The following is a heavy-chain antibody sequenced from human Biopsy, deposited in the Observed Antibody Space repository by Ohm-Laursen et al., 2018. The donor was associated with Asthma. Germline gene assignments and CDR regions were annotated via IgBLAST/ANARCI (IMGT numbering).Heavy chain of an antibody. D-gene: IGHD3-9*01. Sequence: GASVKVSCKASGYNFISFAIHSVRQAPGQRLEWMCWVNTGNGDTKYSQKFQGRVTITRDTSESTAYMELRRLRSEDTATYYCARTYYDFLTGQVKDVFGVWGQGTMVTVSS. V-gene: IGHV1-3*04. CDR3: ARTYYDFLTGQVKDVFGV. J-gene: IGHJ3*01. CDR2: VNTGNGDT. CDR1: GYNFISFA.